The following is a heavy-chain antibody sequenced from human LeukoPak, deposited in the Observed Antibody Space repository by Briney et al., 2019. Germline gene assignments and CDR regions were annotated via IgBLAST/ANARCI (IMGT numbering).Heavy chain of an antibody. J-gene: IGHJ5*02. CDR2: IYYSGST. Sequence: PSETLSLTCTVSGGSISSYYWSWIRQPPGKGLEWIGYIYYSGSTNYNPSLKSRVTISVDTSKNQFSLKLSSVTAADTAVYYCARSDHYYDTSGYYPWDQGTLVTVSS. CDR1: GGSISSYY. D-gene: IGHD3-22*01. V-gene: IGHV4-59*01. CDR3: ARSDHYYDTSGYYP.